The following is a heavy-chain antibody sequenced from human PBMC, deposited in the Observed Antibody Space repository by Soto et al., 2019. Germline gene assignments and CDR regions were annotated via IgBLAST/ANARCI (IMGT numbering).Heavy chain of an antibody. CDR2: ISYDGTNK. V-gene: IGHV3-30-3*01. CDR1: GFTFRNYA. CDR3: AREREIMGGSSSANYYFGMDV. D-gene: IGHD6-6*01. Sequence: QVQVVESGGGVVQPGRSLRLSCTASGFTFRNYAMHWVRQAPGKGLEWVAFISYDGTNKYYADSVKGRFTISRDSSKNTLFLHMNSLRTEDTAVYYCAREREIMGGSSSANYYFGMDVWGRGTTVTVSS. J-gene: IGHJ6*02.